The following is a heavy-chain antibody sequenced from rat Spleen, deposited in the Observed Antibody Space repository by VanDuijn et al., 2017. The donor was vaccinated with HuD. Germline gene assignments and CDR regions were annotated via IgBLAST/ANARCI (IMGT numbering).Heavy chain of an antibody. V-gene: IGHV5-29*01. J-gene: IGHJ2*01. CDR3: ATHPG. Sequence: EVQLVESGGGLVQPGRSLKLSCAASGFTFSDFVMAWVRQAPTKGLEWVATISYDGSSTYYRDSVKGRFTISRDNAKNTQYLQMDSLRSEDTATYYCATHPGWGQGVMVTVSS. CDR1: GFTFSDFV. CDR2: ISYDGSST.